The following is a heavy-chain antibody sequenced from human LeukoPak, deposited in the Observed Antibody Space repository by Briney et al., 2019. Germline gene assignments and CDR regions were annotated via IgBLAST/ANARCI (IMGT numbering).Heavy chain of an antibody. V-gene: IGHV1-8*03. CDR2: MNPNSGNT. CDR1: GYTFTSYD. CDR3: ARGTGYCSSTSCVNWFDP. Sequence: GASVKVSCKASGYTFTSYDINWVRQATGQGLEWMGWMNPNSGNTGYAQKFQGRVTITRNTSISTAYMELSSLRSEDTAVYYCARGTGYCSSTSCVNWFDPWGQGTLVTVSS. J-gene: IGHJ5*02. D-gene: IGHD2-2*01.